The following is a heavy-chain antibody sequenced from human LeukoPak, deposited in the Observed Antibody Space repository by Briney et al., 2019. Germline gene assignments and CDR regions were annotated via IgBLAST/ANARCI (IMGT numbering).Heavy chain of an antibody. V-gene: IGHV4-39*07. CDR1: GGSISSSSYY. D-gene: IGHD4-17*01. J-gene: IGHJ4*02. Sequence: PSETLSLTCTVSGGSISSSSYYWGWIRQPPGKGLEWIGSINYSGSTYYNPSLKSRVTISVDTSKNQFSLKVISVTAADTAVYYCAREGRQDYVYFDYWGQGTLVTVSS. CDR3: AREGRQDYVYFDY. CDR2: INYSGST.